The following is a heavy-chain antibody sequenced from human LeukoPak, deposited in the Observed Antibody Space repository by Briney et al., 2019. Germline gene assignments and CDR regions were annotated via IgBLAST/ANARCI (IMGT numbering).Heavy chain of an antibody. D-gene: IGHD4-17*01. J-gene: IGHJ3*02. CDR2: ISYIGST. CDR3: ARDLVTVTKGFDI. CDR1: DDSFSSHY. V-gene: IGHV4-59*11. Sequence: SETLSLTCAVSDDSFSSHYWTWIRQPPGKGLEWIGYISYIGSTNYNPSLESRVTISIDTSRNQFSLRLSSVTAADTAVYYCARDLVTVTKGFDIWGQGTMVSVSS.